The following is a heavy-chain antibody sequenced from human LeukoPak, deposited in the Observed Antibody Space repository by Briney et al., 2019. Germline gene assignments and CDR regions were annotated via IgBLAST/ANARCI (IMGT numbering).Heavy chain of an antibody. D-gene: IGHD3-10*01. J-gene: IGHJ4*02. CDR3: AGATATGTGRAFHY. V-gene: IGHV4-34*01. CDR2: VRHSGST. CDR1: GESITAYY. Sequence: SETLSPTCAVYGESITAYYWTWIRQPPGKRLEWIGEVRHSGSTNYNPSLKSRVTMSVDMSKNQFSLKLNSVTAADTAVYYCAGATATGTGRAFHYWAQGNLVPVSS.